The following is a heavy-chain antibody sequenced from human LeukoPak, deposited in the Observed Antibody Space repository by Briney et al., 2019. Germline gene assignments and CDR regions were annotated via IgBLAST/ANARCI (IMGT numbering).Heavy chain of an antibody. CDR1: GGPISSYY. V-gene: IGHV4-59*08. D-gene: IGHD6-13*01. J-gene: IGHJ4*02. CDR3: ARHGSSSWYELKFDY. Sequence: SETLSLTCTVSGGPISSYYWSWIRQPPGKGLEWIGYIYYSGSTNYNPSLKSRVTISVDTSKNQFSLKLSSVTAADTAVYYCARHGSSSWYELKFDYWGQGTLVTVSS. CDR2: IYYSGST.